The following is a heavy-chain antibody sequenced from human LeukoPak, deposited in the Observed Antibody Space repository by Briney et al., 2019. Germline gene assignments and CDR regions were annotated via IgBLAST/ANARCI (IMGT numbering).Heavy chain of an antibody. D-gene: IGHD3-3*01. CDR2: IYYSGST. Sequence: PSETLSLTCTVSGGSISSSSYYWGWIRQPPGKGLEWIGSIYYSGSTYYNPSLKSRVTISVDTSKNQFSLKLSSVTAADTAVYYCARVLFLERTNWFDPWGQGTLVTVSS. V-gene: IGHV4-39*07. CDR3: ARVLFLERTNWFDP. CDR1: GGSISSSSYY. J-gene: IGHJ5*02.